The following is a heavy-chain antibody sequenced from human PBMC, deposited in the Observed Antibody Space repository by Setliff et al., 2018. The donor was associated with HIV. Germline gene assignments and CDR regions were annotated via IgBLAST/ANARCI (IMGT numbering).Heavy chain of an antibody. CDR1: GDSIGSNTFY. D-gene: IGHD6-6*01. Sequence: TCPVYGDSIGSNTFYWGWLRQPPGKEPEWIGSINHSGNTYYYPSLKSRVTMSVDTSKNQFSLRLSSVTATDTAVYYCARHRASSSGFPLDFWGQGILVTVSS. J-gene: IGHJ4*02. CDR3: ARHRASSSGFPLDF. CDR2: INHSGNT. V-gene: IGHV4-39*01.